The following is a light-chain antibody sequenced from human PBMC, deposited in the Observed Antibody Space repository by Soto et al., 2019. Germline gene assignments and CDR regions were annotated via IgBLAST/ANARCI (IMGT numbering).Light chain of an antibody. CDR2: DVS. CDR3: SSYASRNGYV. CDR1: SSDVGAYDS. J-gene: IGLJ2*01. V-gene: IGLV2-8*01. Sequence: QSALTQPPSASGSLGQSVTISCTGSSSDVGAYDSVSWYQQHPHKAPQIIIYDVSKRPSGVPDRFSGSKSGNTASLTVSGLQADDEADYCCSSYASRNGYVFGGGTKLTVL.